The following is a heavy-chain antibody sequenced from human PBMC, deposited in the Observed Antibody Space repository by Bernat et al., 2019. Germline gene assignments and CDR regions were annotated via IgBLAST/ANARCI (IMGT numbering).Heavy chain of an antibody. CDR2: ISGSGGST. CDR3: AKSVPAVVPAAMGNYYYYGMDV. CDR1: GFTFSSYA. D-gene: IGHD2-2*01. V-gene: IGHV3-64*04. Sequence: VQLVESGGGLVQPGGSLRLSCSASGFTFSSYAMHWVRQAPGKGLEYVSAISGSGGSTYYADSVKGRFTISRDNSKNTLYLQMNSLRAEDTAVYYCAKSVPAVVPAAMGNYYYYGMDVWGQGTTVTVSS. J-gene: IGHJ6*02.